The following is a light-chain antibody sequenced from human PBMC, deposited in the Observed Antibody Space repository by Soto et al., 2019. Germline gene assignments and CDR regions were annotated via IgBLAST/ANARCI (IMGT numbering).Light chain of an antibody. J-gene: IGKJ3*01. CDR3: QQRSNWPPGT. Sequence: ETLMTQSPATLSVSPGERATLSCRASQSVNNNLAWYQQKLGQAPRVLIYGASTRATGIPARFTGSGSGTEFILTITSLQSEDSAVYYCQQRSNWPPGTFGPGTKVDIK. CDR2: GAS. CDR1: QSVNNN. V-gene: IGKV3-15*01.